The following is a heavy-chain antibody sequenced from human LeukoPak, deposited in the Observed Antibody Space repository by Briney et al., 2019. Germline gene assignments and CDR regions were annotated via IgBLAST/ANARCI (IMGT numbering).Heavy chain of an antibody. CDR2: IYYSGST. J-gene: IGHJ4*02. CDR1: GGSISSSSYY. D-gene: IGHD3-10*01. Sequence: SETLSLTCTVSGGSISSSSYYWGWIRQPPGKGLEWIGSIYYSGSTYYNPSLKSRVTISVDTSKNQFSLKLSSVTAADTAVYYCAGEPPGSYVGYWGQGSLVTVSS. V-gene: IGHV4-39*07. CDR3: AGEPPGSYVGY.